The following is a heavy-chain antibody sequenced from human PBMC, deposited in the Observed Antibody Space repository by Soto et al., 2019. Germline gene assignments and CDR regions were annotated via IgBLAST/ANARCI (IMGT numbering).Heavy chain of an antibody. J-gene: IGHJ4*02. CDR1: GGSFSGYY. CDR3: ARALGYTYGHLPIDY. Sequence: QVQLQQWGAGLLKPSETLSLTCAVYGGSFSGYYWSWIRQPPGKGLEWIGEINHRGSTNYNPSLKRRVTIXXDXSXNQFSLKLNSVTAADTALYYCARALGYTYGHLPIDYWGQGTLLTVSS. V-gene: IGHV4-34*01. CDR2: INHRGST. D-gene: IGHD5-18*01.